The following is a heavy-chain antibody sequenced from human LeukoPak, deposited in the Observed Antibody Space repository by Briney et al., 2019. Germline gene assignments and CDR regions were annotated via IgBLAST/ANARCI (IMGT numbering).Heavy chain of an antibody. Sequence: SETLSLTCTVSGYSISSGYYWGWIRQPPGKGLEGIGSIYHSGRTYYNPSLKSRVTISVDTSKNQYSLKLSSVTAADTAVYYCARGKIRYYYMDVWGKGTTVTVSS. CDR3: ARGKIRYYYMDV. J-gene: IGHJ6*03. CDR1: GYSISSGYY. V-gene: IGHV4-38-2*02. CDR2: IYHSGRT. D-gene: IGHD3-3*01.